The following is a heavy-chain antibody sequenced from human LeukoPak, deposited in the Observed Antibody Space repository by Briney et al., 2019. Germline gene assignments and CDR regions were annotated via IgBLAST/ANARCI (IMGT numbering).Heavy chain of an antibody. V-gene: IGHV1-2*02. CDR3: ARDGVTMIVVVTPDYYMDV. CDR2: INPNSGGT. D-gene: IGHD3-22*01. CDR1: GYTFTGYY. J-gene: IGHJ6*03. Sequence: ASVKVSCKASGYTFTGYYMHWVRQAPGQGLEWMGWINPNSGGTNYAQKFQGRVTMTRDTSISTAYMELSRLRSDDTAVYYCARDGVTMIVVVTPDYYMDVWGKGTTDTVSS.